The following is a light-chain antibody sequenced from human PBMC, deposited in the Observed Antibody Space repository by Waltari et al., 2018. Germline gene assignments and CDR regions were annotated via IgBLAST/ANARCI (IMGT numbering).Light chain of an antibody. V-gene: IGLV4-69*01. J-gene: IGLJ3*02. Sequence: QLVLTQSPSASASLGASVRLTCTLDSGHSSNIIAWHQQQPEKGRRYLMKVNSDGSHSRGDEMPDRFSGSGSGAERYLTISSVQSEDEADYDCQTGGHGTWVFGGGTELTVL. CDR2: VNSDGSH. CDR3: QTGGHGTWV. CDR1: SGHSSNI.